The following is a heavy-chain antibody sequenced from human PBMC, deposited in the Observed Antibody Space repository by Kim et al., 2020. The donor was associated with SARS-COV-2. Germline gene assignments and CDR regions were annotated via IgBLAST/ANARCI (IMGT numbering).Heavy chain of an antibody. D-gene: IGHD3-9*01. V-gene: IGHV4-30-4*01. Sequence: SETLSLTCTVSGGSISSGDYYWSWIRQPPGKGLEWIGYIHYTGSTHYNPSLKSRVTISVDTSKNQFSLRLSSVTAADTAMFYCARDKRAYYDTLSCFSNRRYSYYDVDVWCQGTTVTVSS. CDR3: ARDKRAYYDTLSCFSNRRYSYYDVDV. CDR1: GGSISSGDYY. CDR2: IHYTGST. J-gene: IGHJ6*02.